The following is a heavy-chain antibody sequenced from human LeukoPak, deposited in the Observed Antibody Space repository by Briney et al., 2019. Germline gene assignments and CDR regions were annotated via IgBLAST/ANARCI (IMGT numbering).Heavy chain of an antibody. CDR1: GYTFTSYG. CDR3: ATTGGYSGSWYGDY. J-gene: IGHJ4*02. Sequence: ASVKVSCKASGYTFTSYGISWVRQAPGQGLEWMGWMNPNSGNTGYAQKFQGRVTMTRNTSISTAYMELSSLRSEDTAVYYCATTGGYSGSWYGDYWGQGTLVTVSS. V-gene: IGHV1-8*02. D-gene: IGHD6-13*01. CDR2: MNPNSGNT.